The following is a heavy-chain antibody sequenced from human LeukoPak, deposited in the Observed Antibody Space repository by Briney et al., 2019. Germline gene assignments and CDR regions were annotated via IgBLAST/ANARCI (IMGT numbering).Heavy chain of an antibody. CDR2: IRSKANSYAT. CDR3: TSIMVATDY. J-gene: IGHJ4*02. Sequence: PGGSLRLSCAASGLTFSGSAMHWVRQASGKGLEWVGRIRSKANSYATAYAASVKGRFTISRDDSKNTAYLQMNSLKTEDTAVYYCTSIMVATDYWGQGTLVTVSS. D-gene: IGHD2-8*01. V-gene: IGHV3-73*01. CDR1: GLTFSGSA.